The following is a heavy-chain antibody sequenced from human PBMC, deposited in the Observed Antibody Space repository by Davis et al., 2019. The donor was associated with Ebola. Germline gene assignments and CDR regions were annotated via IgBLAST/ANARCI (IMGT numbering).Heavy chain of an antibody. D-gene: IGHD6-13*01. V-gene: IGHV4-59*01. CDR3: ARGRGDSNISWNWYFDP. Sequence: SETLSLTCTVSGGSISTSYWTWIRQPPGKGLEWIGNIYYSGRTDIYDSGSTKYNPSLKSRVSMSVDTSKNQVTLKLTSVTAADTAIYYCARGRGDSNISWNWYFDPWGRGTLVTVSS. J-gene: IGHJ2*01. CDR2: IYYSGRTDIYDSGST. CDR1: GGSISTSY.